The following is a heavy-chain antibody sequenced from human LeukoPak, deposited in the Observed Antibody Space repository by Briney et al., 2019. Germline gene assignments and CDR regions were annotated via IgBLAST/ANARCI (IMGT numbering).Heavy chain of an antibody. CDR3: VKLGGYYGSGTHYYDY. Sequence: PGGALRLSCSDSGFTFSSYAMHCVRQAPGKGLEYVSAISSNGGSTYYADSVKGRFTLSRDNSKNTLYLQMSSLRAEDTAVYYCVKLGGYYGSGTHYYDYWGQGTLVTVSS. CDR1: GFTFSSYA. V-gene: IGHV3-64D*06. D-gene: IGHD3-10*01. CDR2: ISSNGGST. J-gene: IGHJ4*02.